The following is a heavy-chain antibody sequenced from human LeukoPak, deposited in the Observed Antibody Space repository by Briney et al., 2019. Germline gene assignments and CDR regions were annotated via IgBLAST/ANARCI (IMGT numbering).Heavy chain of an antibody. CDR1: GYTFTSYD. V-gene: IGHV1-8*01. CDR3: ARGPTNYYYYYMDV. J-gene: IGHJ6*03. Sequence: ASVKVSCKASGYTFTSYDINWVRQATGQGLEWMGWMNPNSGNTGYAQKFQGRVTMTRNTSISTAYMELSSLRSEDTAVYYCARGPTNYYYYYMDVWGKGTTVIVSS. CDR2: MNPNSGNT.